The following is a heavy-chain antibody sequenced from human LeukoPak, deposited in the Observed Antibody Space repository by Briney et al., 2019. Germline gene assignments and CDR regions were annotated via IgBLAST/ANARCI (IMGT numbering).Heavy chain of an antibody. CDR3: ARDMIRGQPDYLDY. V-gene: IGHV3-30*15. CDR2: ISYDGKVK. CDR1: GFMFTGFA. D-gene: IGHD3-10*01. J-gene: IGHJ4*02. Sequence: GRSLRLSCAASGFMFTGFAMHWVRQAPGKGLQWVAVISYDGKVKFNGDSVKGRFTISRDDSKNMLYLQMSSLRPEDTAVYYCARDMIRGQPDYLDYWGQGTLVTVSS.